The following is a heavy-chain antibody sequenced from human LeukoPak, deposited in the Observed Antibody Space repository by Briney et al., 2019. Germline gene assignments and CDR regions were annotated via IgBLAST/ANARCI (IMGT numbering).Heavy chain of an antibody. CDR3: AKDRGSYSTTADS. CDR1: GFTFSDYG. Sequence: GRSLRLSCAASGFTFSDYGIHWVRQAPGKGLEWVAVIWYDGTNKYYGDSVKGRFAISRDNSKNTLYLQMNSLRAEDTAVYYCAKDRGSYSTTADSWGQGTLVTVSS. V-gene: IGHV3-33*06. D-gene: IGHD1-26*01. J-gene: IGHJ5*01. CDR2: IWYDGTNK.